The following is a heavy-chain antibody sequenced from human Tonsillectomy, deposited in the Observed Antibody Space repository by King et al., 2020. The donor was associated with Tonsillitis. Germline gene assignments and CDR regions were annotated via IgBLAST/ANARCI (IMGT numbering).Heavy chain of an antibody. J-gene: IGHJ6*03. CDR1: GFAFTNAW. CDR2: IKSKSAGGTT. CDR3: PPSPRTIFRDYYYYLLDV. D-gene: IGHD3-3*01. Sequence: VQLVESGGGLVKPAGSLRLSCAASGFAFTNAWINWVRQAPGRGLEWVGRIKSKSAGGTTDYAAPVKGRFTISRDDSKNMLYLQMSNLKTEDTAVYFCPPSPRTIFRDYYYYLLDVWGKGTTVIVSS. V-gene: IGHV3-15*07.